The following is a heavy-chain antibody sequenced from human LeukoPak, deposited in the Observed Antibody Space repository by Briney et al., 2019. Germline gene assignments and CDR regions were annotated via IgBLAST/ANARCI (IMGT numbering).Heavy chain of an antibody. CDR1: GYTLTELS. CDR2: FYPEDGET. D-gene: IGHD2/OR15-2a*01. Sequence: LGASVKVSCKVSGYTLTELSMHWVRQAPGKGLEWMGGFYPEDGETIYAQKFQGRVTMTEDTSTDTAYMELSSLRSEDTAVYYCATPGTTFYSYYYYGMDVWGQGTTVTVSS. V-gene: IGHV1-24*01. CDR3: ATPGTTFYSYYYYGMDV. J-gene: IGHJ6*02.